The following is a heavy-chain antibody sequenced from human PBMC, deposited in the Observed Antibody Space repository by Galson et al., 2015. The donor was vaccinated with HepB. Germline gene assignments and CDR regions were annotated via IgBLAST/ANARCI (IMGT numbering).Heavy chain of an antibody. J-gene: IGHJ5*02. CDR3: ARVVGATSWFDP. D-gene: IGHD1-26*01. Sequence: SLRLSCAASGFTVSSNYMSWVRQAPGKGLEWVSVIYSGGSTYYADSVKGRLTISRHNSKNTLYLQMNSLRAEDTAVYYCARVVGATSWFDPWGQGTLVTVSS. CDR2: IYSGGST. CDR1: GFTVSSNY. V-gene: IGHV3-53*04.